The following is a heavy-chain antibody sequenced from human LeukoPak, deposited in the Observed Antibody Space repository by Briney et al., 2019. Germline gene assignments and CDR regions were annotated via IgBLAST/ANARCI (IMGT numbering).Heavy chain of an antibody. CDR1: GFTFSSYA. J-gene: IGHJ4*02. D-gene: IGHD5-12*01. V-gene: IGHV3-48*04. CDR3: ARKAVSGYDGYYFDY. Sequence: GGSLRLSCAASGFTFSSYAMSWVRQAPGKGLEWVSYISSSGSTIYYADSVKGRFTISRDNAKNSLYLQMNSLRAEDTAVYYCARKAVSGYDGYYFDYWGQGTLVTVSS. CDR2: ISSSGSTI.